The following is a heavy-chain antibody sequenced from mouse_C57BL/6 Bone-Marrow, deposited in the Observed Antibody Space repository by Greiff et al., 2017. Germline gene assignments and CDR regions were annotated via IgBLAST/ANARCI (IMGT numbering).Heavy chain of an antibody. CDR3: ARYAEYYGSSHYWYFDV. D-gene: IGHD1-1*01. CDR1: GFTFTDYY. CDR2: IRNKANGYTT. Sequence: EVQLVESGGGLVQPGGSLSLSCAASGFTFTDYYMSWVRQPPGKALEWLGFIRNKANGYTTEYSASVKGRFTISRDNSQSILYLQMNALRAEDSAAYYCARYAEYYGSSHYWYFDVWGTGTTVTVSS. J-gene: IGHJ1*03. V-gene: IGHV7-3*01.